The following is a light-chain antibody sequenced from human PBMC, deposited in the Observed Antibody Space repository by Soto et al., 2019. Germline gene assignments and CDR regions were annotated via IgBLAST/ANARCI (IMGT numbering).Light chain of an antibody. J-gene: IGKJ5*01. CDR3: QQRSTWPPVFT. V-gene: IGKV3-11*01. Sequence: IVLTQSPATLSLSPGERATLSCRARQSVSSDLAWYQQKPGQAPRLLIYDASNRATGIPARFSGSGSGTDFTLFISILESEDSAVYYCQQRSTWPPVFTFGQGTRLEIK. CDR1: QSVSSD. CDR2: DAS.